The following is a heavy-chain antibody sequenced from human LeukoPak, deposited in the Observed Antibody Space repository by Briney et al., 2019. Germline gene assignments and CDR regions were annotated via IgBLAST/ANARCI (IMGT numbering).Heavy chain of an antibody. J-gene: IGHJ2*01. CDR2: FDPEDGET. CDR3: ATDSLSSGYYWYFDL. V-gene: IGHV1-24*01. CDR1: GYTLTELS. Sequence: ASVKVSCKVSGYTLTELSMHWVRQAPGKGLEWMGGFDPEDGETIYAQKFQGRVTMTEDTSTDTAYRELSSLRSEDTAVYYCATDSLSSGYYWYFDLWGRGTLVTVSS. D-gene: IGHD3-22*01.